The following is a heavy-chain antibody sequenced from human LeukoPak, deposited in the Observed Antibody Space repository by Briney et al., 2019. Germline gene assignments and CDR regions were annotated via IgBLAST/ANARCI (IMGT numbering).Heavy chain of an antibody. Sequence: PGGSLRLSCAASGFTFSSYAMHWVRQAPGKGLEWVAVISYDGSNKYYADSVKGRFTISRDNSKNTLYLQMNSLRAEDTAVYYCARGGANMVGYVDYWGQGTLVTVSS. CDR3: ARGGANMVGYVDY. J-gene: IGHJ4*02. CDR1: GFTFSSYA. V-gene: IGHV3-30-3*01. D-gene: IGHD2/OR15-2a*01. CDR2: ISYDGSNK.